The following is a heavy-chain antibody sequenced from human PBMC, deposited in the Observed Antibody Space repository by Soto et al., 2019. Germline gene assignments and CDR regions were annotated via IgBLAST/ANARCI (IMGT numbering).Heavy chain of an antibody. Sequence: SVKVSCKASGGTFGSYAISWVRQAPGQGLEWMGGIIPIFGTANYAQKFQGRVTITADESTSTAYMELSSLRSEDTAVYYCARLGYNWNDPTYYYYGMDVWGQGTTVTVSS. D-gene: IGHD1-1*01. V-gene: IGHV1-69*13. CDR1: GGTFGSYA. J-gene: IGHJ6*02. CDR3: ARLGYNWNDPTYYYYGMDV. CDR2: IIPIFGTA.